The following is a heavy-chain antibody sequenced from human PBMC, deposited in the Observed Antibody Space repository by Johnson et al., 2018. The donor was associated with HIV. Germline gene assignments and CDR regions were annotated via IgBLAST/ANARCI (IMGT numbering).Heavy chain of an antibody. Sequence: QMQLVESGGGVVQPGRSLRLSFAASGFTFSSNAIHWVRQAPGKGLEWVAVISSDGTNTYYTDSVKGRFTISRDNTKNTVSLQMIILRPKDTGVSYCASGVTPRAPLRIWGQGTMVTVSS. CDR3: ASGVTPRAPLRI. J-gene: IGHJ3*02. V-gene: IGHV3-30*04. CDR2: ISSDGTNT. CDR1: GFTFSSNA. D-gene: IGHD2-21*02.